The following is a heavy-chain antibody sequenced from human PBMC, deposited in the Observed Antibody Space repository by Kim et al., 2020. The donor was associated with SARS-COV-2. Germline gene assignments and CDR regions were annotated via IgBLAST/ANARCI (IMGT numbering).Heavy chain of an antibody. V-gene: IGHV3-23*01. J-gene: IGHJ4*02. CDR2: ITANGRTT. CDR3: ALGRKYGSVMYYDVGH. Sequence: GGSLRLSCAASGFTFSNYAMSWVRQAPGKGLEWVSTITANGRTTYYADSVMGRFTISRDNSENTLYVQMNSLRADDTAVYFCALGRKYGSVMYYDVGHWGQGTLVTVSS. D-gene: IGHD3-10*01. CDR1: GFTFSNYA.